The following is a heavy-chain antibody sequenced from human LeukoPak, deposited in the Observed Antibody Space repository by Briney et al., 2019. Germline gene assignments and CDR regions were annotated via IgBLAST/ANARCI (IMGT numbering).Heavy chain of an antibody. V-gene: IGHV3-48*03. D-gene: IGHD3-9*01. CDR3: ARASLRYFDWLLGTGMDV. Sequence: GGSLRLSCAASGFTFSSYEMNWVRQAPGKGLEWVSYISSSGSTIYYADSVKGRFTISRDNAKNSLYLQMNSLRAEDTAVYYRARASLRYFDWLLGTGMDVWGKGTTVTVSS. J-gene: IGHJ6*04. CDR1: GFTFSSYE. CDR2: ISSSGSTI.